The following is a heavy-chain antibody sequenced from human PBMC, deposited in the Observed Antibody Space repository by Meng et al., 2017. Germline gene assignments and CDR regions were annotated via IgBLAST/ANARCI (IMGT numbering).Heavy chain of an antibody. Sequence: SETLSLTCTVSGGSVSSGSYYWSWIRQPPGKGLEWIGYIYYSGSTNYNPSLKSRVTISVDTSKNQFSLKLSSVTAADTAVYYCARGGIVVVINGHPHDAFDIWGQGTMVTVSS. CDR2: IYYSGST. D-gene: IGHD3-22*01. CDR1: GGSVSSGSYY. V-gene: IGHV4-61*01. J-gene: IGHJ3*02. CDR3: ARGGIVVVINGHPHDAFDI.